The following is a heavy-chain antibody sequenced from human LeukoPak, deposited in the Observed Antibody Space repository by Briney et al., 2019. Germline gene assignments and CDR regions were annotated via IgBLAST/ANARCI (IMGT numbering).Heavy chain of an antibody. CDR3: ARDLNDYSNSDGMDV. CDR2: IYYSGST. CDR1: GFSISSGDYY. V-gene: IGHV4-30-4*01. D-gene: IGHD4-11*01. J-gene: IGHJ6*02. Sequence: KPSETLSLTCTVSGFSISSGDYYWSWIRQPPGKGLEWIGYIYYSGSTYYNPSLKSRVTISVDTSKNQFPLKLSSVTAADTAVYYFARDLNDYSNSDGMDVWGQGTTVTVSS.